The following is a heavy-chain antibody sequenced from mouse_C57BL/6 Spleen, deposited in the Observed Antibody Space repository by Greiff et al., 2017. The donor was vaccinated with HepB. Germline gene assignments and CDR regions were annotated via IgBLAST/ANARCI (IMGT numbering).Heavy chain of an antibody. J-gene: IGHJ3*01. D-gene: IGHD1-1*01. CDR3: ARAPAPVEAWFAY. Sequence: VQLQQSGPELVKPGDSVKISCKASGYSFTGYFMNWVMQSHGKSLEWIGRINPYNGDTFYNQKFKGKATLTVDKSSSTAHMELRSLTSEDSAVYYCARAPAPVEAWFAYWGQGTLVTVSA. CDR2: INPYNGDT. V-gene: IGHV1-20*01. CDR1: GYSFTGYF.